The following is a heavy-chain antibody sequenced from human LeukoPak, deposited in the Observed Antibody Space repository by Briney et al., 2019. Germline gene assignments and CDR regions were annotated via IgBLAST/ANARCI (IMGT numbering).Heavy chain of an antibody. D-gene: IGHD3-10*01. Sequence: GGSLRLSCAASGFTFSDYYMSWIRQAPGKGLEWISYISSSGTTIYNADSVKGRFTISRDNAKNSLYLQMNSLRAEDTAVYYCARAYGSGSYHFDYWGQGTLVTVSS. CDR1: GFTFSDYY. J-gene: IGHJ4*02. CDR2: ISSSGTTI. CDR3: ARAYGSGSYHFDY. V-gene: IGHV3-11*04.